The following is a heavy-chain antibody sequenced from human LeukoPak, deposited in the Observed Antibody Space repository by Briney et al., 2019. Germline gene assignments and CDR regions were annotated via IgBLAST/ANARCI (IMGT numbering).Heavy chain of an antibody. CDR3: ARGEDIVVVVGGYYYGMDV. Sequence: ASVKVSCKASGYTFTSYGISWVRQAPGQGLEWMGWISAYNGNTNYAQKLQGRVTMTTDTSTSTAYMELRSLRSDDTAVYYCARGEDIVVVVGGYYYGMDVWGQGTTVSVSS. J-gene: IGHJ6*02. V-gene: IGHV1-18*01. CDR2: ISAYNGNT. CDR1: GYTFTSYG. D-gene: IGHD2-15*01.